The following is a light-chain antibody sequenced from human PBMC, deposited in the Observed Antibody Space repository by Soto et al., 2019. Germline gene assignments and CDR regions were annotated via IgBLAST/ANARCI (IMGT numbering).Light chain of an antibody. CDR2: AAS. CDR3: QQLFDSPIT. J-gene: IGKJ5*01. CDR1: QDISSY. V-gene: IGKV1-9*01. Sequence: IQLTQSPSSLSASVGDRVTITCRASQDISSYLAWYQQKPGKAPKLLIYAASTLQSGVPSRFSGSGSGTDFTLTISSLQPADFATYYCQQLFDSPITFGQGTRLEIK.